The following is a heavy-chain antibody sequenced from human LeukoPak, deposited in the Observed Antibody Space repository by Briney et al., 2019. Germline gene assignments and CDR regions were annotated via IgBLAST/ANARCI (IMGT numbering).Heavy chain of an antibody. CDR1: GFTFSKAW. V-gene: IGHV3-15*01. D-gene: IGHD3-22*01. J-gene: IGHJ4*02. Sequence: GGSLTLSCAASGFTFSKAWMSWVRQAPGKGLEWVGRIKSKTDGGTTDYAAPVKGRFTISREDSQNTLYLQMNSLKTEDTAVYHCSYFYDSSGYPQFDYWGQGTLVTVSS. CDR3: SYFYDSSGYPQFDY. CDR2: IKSKTDGGTT.